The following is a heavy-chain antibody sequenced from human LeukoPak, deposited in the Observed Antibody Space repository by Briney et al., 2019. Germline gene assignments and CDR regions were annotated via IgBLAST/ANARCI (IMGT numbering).Heavy chain of an antibody. Sequence: GGSLRLSCAASGFTFSSYAMSWVRQAPGKGLEWVSGISGSGGSTYYADSVKGRFTISRDNSENKLYLQTNSLRAEDTAVYHCAKGEYSSGWYRAFDYWGQGTLVTVSS. V-gene: IGHV3-23*01. CDR1: GFTFSSYA. D-gene: IGHD6-19*01. CDR3: AKGEYSSGWYRAFDY. CDR2: ISGSGGST. J-gene: IGHJ4*02.